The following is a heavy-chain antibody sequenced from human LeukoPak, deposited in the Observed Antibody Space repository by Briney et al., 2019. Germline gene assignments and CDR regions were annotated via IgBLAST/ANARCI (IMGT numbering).Heavy chain of an antibody. V-gene: IGHV3-73*01. D-gene: IGHD3-22*01. CDR2: IRSKANSYAT. Sequence: GGSVRLSCAASGFTFSGSAMHWVRQASGKGLEWVGRIRSKANSYATAYAASVKGRFTISRDDSKNTAYLQMNSLKTEDTAVYYCTSPYYYDSSGYYPFDYWGQGTLVTVSS. CDR1: GFTFSGSA. CDR3: TSPYYYDSSGYYPFDY. J-gene: IGHJ4*02.